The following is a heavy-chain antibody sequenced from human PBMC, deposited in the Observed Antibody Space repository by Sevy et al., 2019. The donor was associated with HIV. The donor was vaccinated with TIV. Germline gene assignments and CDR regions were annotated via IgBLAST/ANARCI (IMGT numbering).Heavy chain of an antibody. CDR3: AREIIVVVPAAIHN. Sequence: GSLRLSCAASGFTFSSYAMHWVRQAPGKGLEWVAVISYDGSNKYYADSVKGRFTISRDNSKKTLYLKMNSLNAEDTAVYYCAREIIVVVPAAIHNWGQGTLVTVSS. CDR2: ISYDGSNK. V-gene: IGHV3-30-3*01. CDR1: GFTFSSYA. J-gene: IGHJ4*02. D-gene: IGHD2-2*01.